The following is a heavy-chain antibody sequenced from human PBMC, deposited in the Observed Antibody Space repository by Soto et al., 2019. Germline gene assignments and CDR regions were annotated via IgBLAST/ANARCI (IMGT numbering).Heavy chain of an antibody. CDR2: VSTNGAT. D-gene: IGHD3-10*01. J-gene: IGHJ4*02. Sequence: MSLTCTVSDDFISSYCWNWIRQPAGKGLEWIGRVSTNGATNYNPSLESRVTMSVDTSKNQFSLKLSSVTAADTAVYYCASGSYGSGSYARGRQFDYWGQGTLVTVSS. CDR3: ASGSYGSGSYARGRQFDY. CDR1: DDFISSYC. V-gene: IGHV4-4*07.